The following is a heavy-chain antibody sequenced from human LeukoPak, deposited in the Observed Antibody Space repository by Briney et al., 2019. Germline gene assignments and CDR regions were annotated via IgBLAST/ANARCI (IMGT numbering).Heavy chain of an antibody. J-gene: IGHJ4*02. D-gene: IGHD1-26*01. CDR3: AKGGSYFDY. CDR1: GFTFSSFG. V-gene: IGHV3-30*18. CDR2: ISYDGSNK. Sequence: GWSLRLSCAASGFTFSSFGMHWVRQAPGKGREWVAVISYDGSNKYYADAVKGRFTISRDNSKNTLYLQMNSLRAEDTAVYYCAKGGSYFDYWGQGTLVTVSS.